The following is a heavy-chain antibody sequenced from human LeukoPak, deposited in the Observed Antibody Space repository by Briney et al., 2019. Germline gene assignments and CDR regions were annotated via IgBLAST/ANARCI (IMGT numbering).Heavy chain of an antibody. D-gene: IGHD3-10*01. CDR1: GFTFSTYG. V-gene: IGHV3-23*01. J-gene: IGHJ4*02. CDR3: AKRGPGSPQSGKYYFDY. CDR2: ISGRADLT. Sequence: GGSLRLSCAASGFTFSTYGITWVRQAPGKGLEWVSAISGRADLTFYADSVKGRFTISRDDSKNTLYLQMNSLRAEDTAVYYCAKRGPGSPQSGKYYFDYWGQGTLVTVSS.